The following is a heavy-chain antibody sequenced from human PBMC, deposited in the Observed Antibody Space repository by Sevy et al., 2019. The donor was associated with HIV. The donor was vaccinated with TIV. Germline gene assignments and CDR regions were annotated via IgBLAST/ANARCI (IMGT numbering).Heavy chain of an antibody. V-gene: IGHV3-9*01. CDR2: ISWNSGSI. Sequence: GGSLRLSCAASGFIFDDYAMHWVRQAPGKGLESVSGISWNSGSIGYADSVKGRFTISRDNAKNSLYLQMNSLRAEDTALYYCAKDISYDSSGYYGYWGQGALVTVSS. CDR3: AKDISYDSSGYYGY. CDR1: GFIFDDYA. D-gene: IGHD3-22*01. J-gene: IGHJ4*02.